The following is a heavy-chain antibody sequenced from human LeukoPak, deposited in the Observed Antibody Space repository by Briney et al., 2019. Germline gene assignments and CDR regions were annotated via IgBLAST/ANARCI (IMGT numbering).Heavy chain of an antibody. Sequence: ASVKVSCTASRYTFTSYDFNWVRQATGQRPEWMGWMSPNSGDTGYAQKFQDRVTMTRNTSISTAYMELSSLRSDDTAVYYCARGPPNWGYDYWGPGTLVTVSS. V-gene: IGHV1-8*01. CDR3: ARGPPNWGYDY. CDR1: RYTFTSYD. J-gene: IGHJ4*02. D-gene: IGHD7-27*01. CDR2: MSPNSGDT.